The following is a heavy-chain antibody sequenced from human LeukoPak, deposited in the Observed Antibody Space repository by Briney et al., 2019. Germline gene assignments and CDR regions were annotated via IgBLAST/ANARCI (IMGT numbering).Heavy chain of an antibody. V-gene: IGHV4-4*02. D-gene: IGHD3-22*01. CDR3: ASFSSGYYDTSFDY. CDR1: GGSISSSNW. J-gene: IGHJ4*02. Sequence: PSGTLSLTCAVSGGSISSSNWWSWVRQPPGKGLEWIGEIYHSGSSNYNPSLKSRVNISVDKSKNQLSLKLSSVTAADTAVYYCASFSSGYYDTSFDYWGQGTLVTVSS. CDR2: IYHSGSS.